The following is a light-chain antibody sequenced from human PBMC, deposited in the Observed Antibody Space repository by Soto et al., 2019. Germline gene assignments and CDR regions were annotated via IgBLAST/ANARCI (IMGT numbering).Light chain of an antibody. J-gene: IGKJ1*01. CDR2: TLS. V-gene: IGKV2-40*01. Sequence: DLVMTQTPLSLPVTPGEPASISCRSSQSLLNSDDGNTYLDWYLQKPGQSPQLLIYTLSYLASGVPVRLSGSGAGRDFTLRIRRVEAEDVGVYYCMQRIEFPWTFGQGTKVEIK. CDR1: QSLLNSDDGNTY. CDR3: MQRIEFPWT.